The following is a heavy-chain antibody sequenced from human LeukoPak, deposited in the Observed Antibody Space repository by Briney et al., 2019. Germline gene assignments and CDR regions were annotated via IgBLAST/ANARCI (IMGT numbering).Heavy chain of an antibody. CDR2: ISSSGSTI. J-gene: IGHJ4*02. D-gene: IGHD5-18*01. CDR1: GFTFSSYE. Sequence: PGGSLRLSCAASGFTFSSYEMNWVRQAPGKGLEWVSYISSSGSTIYYADSVKGRFTISRDNAKNSLYLQMNSLRAEDTAVYYCAREAAGIQLWPYYFDYWGQGTLVTVSS. V-gene: IGHV3-48*03. CDR3: AREAAGIQLWPYYFDY.